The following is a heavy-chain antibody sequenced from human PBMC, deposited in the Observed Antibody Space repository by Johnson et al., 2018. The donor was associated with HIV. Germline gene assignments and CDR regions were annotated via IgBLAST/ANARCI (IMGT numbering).Heavy chain of an antibody. J-gene: IGHJ3*02. CDR2: ISSSGSTI. D-gene: IGHD1-26*01. CDR1: GFTFSDYY. Sequence: QVQLVESGGGLVKPGGSLRLSCAASGFTFSDYYMSWIRQAPGKGLEWVSYISSSGSTIYYAVSVKGRFTISRDNSKNTRYLQMNSLRAEDTAGYYCAKDEDWVGDTWDAFDIWGQGTMVTVCS. CDR3: AKDEDWVGDTWDAFDI. V-gene: IGHV3-11*01.